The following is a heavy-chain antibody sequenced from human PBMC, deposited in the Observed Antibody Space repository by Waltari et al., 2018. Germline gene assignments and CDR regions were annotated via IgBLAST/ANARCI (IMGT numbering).Heavy chain of an antibody. CDR3: ARGNPDIVVVPAAIVGWFDP. Sequence: QVQLQQWGAGLLKPSETLSPTCAVSGGSFSVYYLCWIRQPPGNGLEWIGEINHSGSTNYNPSLKSRVTISVDTSKNQFSLKLSSVTAADTAVYYCARGNPDIVVVPAAIVGWFDPWGQGTLVTVSS. V-gene: IGHV4-34*01. D-gene: IGHD2-2*01. CDR1: GGSFSVYY. J-gene: IGHJ5*02. CDR2: INHSGST.